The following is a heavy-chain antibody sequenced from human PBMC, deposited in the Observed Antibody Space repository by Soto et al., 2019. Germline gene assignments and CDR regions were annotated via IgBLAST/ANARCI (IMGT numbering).Heavy chain of an antibody. CDR3: AKERLAVAGPKGYFQH. Sequence: GGSLRLSCAASGFTFSSYAMSWVRQAPGKGLEWVSAISGSGGSTYYADSVKCRFTISRDNSKNTLYLQMNSLRAEDTAVYYCAKERLAVAGPKGYFQHWGQGTLVTAPQ. CDR2: ISGSGGST. D-gene: IGHD6-19*01. CDR1: GFTFSSYA. V-gene: IGHV3-23*01. J-gene: IGHJ1*01.